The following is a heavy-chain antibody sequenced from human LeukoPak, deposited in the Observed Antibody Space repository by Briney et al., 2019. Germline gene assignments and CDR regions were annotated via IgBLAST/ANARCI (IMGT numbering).Heavy chain of an antibody. CDR2: IIPIFGTA. V-gene: IGHV1-69*13. CDR1: GGTFSSYA. CDR3: AREIAAAGIPDY. J-gene: IGHJ4*02. Sequence: SVKVSCKASGGTFSSYAISWVRQAPGQGLEWMGGIIPIFGTANYAQKFQGRVTITADESTSTAYMELSSLRSEDTAVYYCAREIAAAGIPDYWGQGTLVTVSS. D-gene: IGHD6-13*01.